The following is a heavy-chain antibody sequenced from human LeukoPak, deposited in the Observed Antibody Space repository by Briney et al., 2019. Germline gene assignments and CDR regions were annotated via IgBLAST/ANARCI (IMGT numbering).Heavy chain of an antibody. CDR1: GYTFTSYD. J-gene: IGHJ6*02. D-gene: IGHD3-22*01. CDR2: ISAYNGNT. V-gene: IGHV1-8*01. CDR3: ARVRDTHGYGYYYYYGMDV. Sequence: ASVKVSCKASGYTFTSYDINWVRQAPGQGLEWMGWISAYNGNTNYAQKFQGRVTLTRNTSISTAYMELSSLRSEDTAVYYCARVRDTHGYGYYYYYGMDVWGQGTTVTVSS.